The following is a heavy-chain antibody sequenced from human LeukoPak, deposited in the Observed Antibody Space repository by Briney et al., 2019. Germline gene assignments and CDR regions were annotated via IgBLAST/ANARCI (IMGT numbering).Heavy chain of an antibody. J-gene: IGHJ3*02. Sequence: SETLSRSCTVSGGSISSYYWSWIRQPARKGLEWIGRIYTSGSTNYNPSLKSRVTMSVDTSKNQFSLKLNSVTAADTAVYYCAKSNGYGLIDIWGQGTMVTVSS. CDR2: IYTSGST. D-gene: IGHD3-22*01. V-gene: IGHV4-4*07. CDR3: AKSNGYGLIDI. CDR1: GGSISSYY.